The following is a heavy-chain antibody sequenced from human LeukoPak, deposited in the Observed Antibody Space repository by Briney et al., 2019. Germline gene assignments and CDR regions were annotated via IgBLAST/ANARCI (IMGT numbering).Heavy chain of an antibody. J-gene: IGHJ3*02. D-gene: IGHD2-2*01. CDR3: ARGSAGYCSSTSCYGDAFDI. CDR2: INHSGST. CDR1: GGSFSGYY. V-gene: IGHV4-34*01. Sequence: SETLSLTCAVYGGSFSGYYWSWIRQPPGKGLEWIGEINHSGSTNYNPSLKSRVTISVDTSKNQFPLKLSSVTAADTAVYYCARGSAGYCSSTSCYGDAFDIWGQGTMVTVSS.